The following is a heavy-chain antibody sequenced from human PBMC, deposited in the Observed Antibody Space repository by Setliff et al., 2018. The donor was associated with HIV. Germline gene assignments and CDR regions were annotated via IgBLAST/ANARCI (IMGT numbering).Heavy chain of an antibody. V-gene: IGHV1-69*10. CDR3: ARAQYQLLEPPTYNWFDP. Sequence: ASVKVSCKASGDTFSSYAISWVRQAPGQGLEWMGGVIPILGIANYAQKFQDRVTITADKSTDTAYMELSSLRSEDTAVYYCARAQYQLLEPPTYNWFDPWGQGTLVTVSS. D-gene: IGHD2-2*01. J-gene: IGHJ5*02. CDR1: GDTFSSYA. CDR2: VIPILGIA.